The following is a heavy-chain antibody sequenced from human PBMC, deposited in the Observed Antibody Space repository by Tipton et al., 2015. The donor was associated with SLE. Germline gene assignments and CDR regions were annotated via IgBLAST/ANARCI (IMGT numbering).Heavy chain of an antibody. CDR2: VNSDGSIT. D-gene: IGHD5-12*01. V-gene: IGHV3-74*03. J-gene: IGHJ4*02. CDR1: GFTFSDYW. Sequence: GSLRLSCAASGFTFSDYWMHWVRQAPGKGLVWVSRVNSDGSITTYADSVRGRFTVSRDNAKNILFLQMNTLTAEDTAVYYCARVWVGYSDTLPFDYWGQGTLVTVSS. CDR3: ARVWVGYSDTLPFDY.